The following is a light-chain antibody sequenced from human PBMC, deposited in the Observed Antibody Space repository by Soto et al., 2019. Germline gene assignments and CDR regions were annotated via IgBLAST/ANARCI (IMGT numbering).Light chain of an antibody. V-gene: IGKV1-39*01. CDR3: QQSYSTLLT. CDR2: SAS. CDR1: QTISNN. J-gene: IGKJ4*01. Sequence: DIQMTQSPSSLSASVGDRVTITCRASQTISNNLNWYQQKPGKAPKPLIYSASSLQSGVPSRFSGSGSGTDFTLTISSLQPEDFATYYCQQSYSTLLTFGGGTKVDI.